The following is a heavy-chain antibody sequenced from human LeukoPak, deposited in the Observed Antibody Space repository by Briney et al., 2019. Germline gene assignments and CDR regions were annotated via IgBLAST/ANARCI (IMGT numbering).Heavy chain of an antibody. CDR1: GGSISGSH. D-gene: IGHD1-26*01. V-gene: IGHV4-59*01. CDR2: IYYSGST. CDR3: ASSNTGSYNDAFDI. J-gene: IGHJ3*02. Sequence: SETLSLTCTVSGGSISGSHWSWIRQPPGKGLEWIGYIYYSGSTKYNPSLKSRVSISVDTSKNQFSLKLNSVTAADTAVYYCASSNTGSYNDAFDIWGQGTMVTVSS.